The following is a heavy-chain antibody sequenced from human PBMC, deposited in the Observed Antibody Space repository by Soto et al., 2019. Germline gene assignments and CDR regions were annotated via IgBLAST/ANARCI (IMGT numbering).Heavy chain of an antibody. CDR1: GFTFSSYA. CDR3: ARERRERAGFDAFDI. D-gene: IGHD1-26*01. CDR2: ISYDGSNK. Sequence: QVQLVESGGGVVQPGRSLRLSCAASGFTFSSYAMHWVRQAPGKGLEWVAVISYDGSNKYYAVSVKGRFTISRDNSKNTLYLQMNSLRAEDTAVYYCARERRERAGFDAFDIWGQGTMVTVSS. J-gene: IGHJ3*02. V-gene: IGHV3-30-3*01.